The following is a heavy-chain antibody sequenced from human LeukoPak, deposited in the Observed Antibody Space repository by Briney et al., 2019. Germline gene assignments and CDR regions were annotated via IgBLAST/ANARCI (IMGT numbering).Heavy chain of an antibody. D-gene: IGHD6-13*01. CDR3: AKGPGIAAAGWDSFDY. CDR2: IRYDGSNK. CDR1: GFTLSSYG. Sequence: GGSLRLSCAASGFTLSSYGMHWIRQAPGKGLAWVAFIRYDGSNKYYADSVKGRFTISRDNSKNTLYLQMNSLRAEDTAVYYCAKGPGIAAAGWDSFDYWGQGTLVTVSS. J-gene: IGHJ4*02. V-gene: IGHV3-30*02.